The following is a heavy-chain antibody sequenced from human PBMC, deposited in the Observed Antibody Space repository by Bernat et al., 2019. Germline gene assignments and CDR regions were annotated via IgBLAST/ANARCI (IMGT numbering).Heavy chain of an antibody. CDR2: ISYDGSNK. V-gene: IGHV3-30*01. D-gene: IGHD2-15*01. CDR3: ARDGLCGSCYY. CDR1: GFTFSSYA. J-gene: IGHJ4*02. Sequence: QVQLVESGGGVVQPGRSLRLSCAASGFTFSSYAMHWVRQAPGKGLEWVAVISYDGSNKYYAHSVKGRFTISRDNSKNTLYLQMNILRAEDTAVYYCARDGLCGSCYYWGQGTLVTVSS.